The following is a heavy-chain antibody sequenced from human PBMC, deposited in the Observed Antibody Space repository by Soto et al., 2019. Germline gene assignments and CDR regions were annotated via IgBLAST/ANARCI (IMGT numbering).Heavy chain of an antibody. Sequence: QVQLVQSGAEVKKPGASVKVSCKASGYTFTNYYIHWVRQAPGQGLEWMGIINPSGGSTDYTQKFEDRVTMSRDTSTSTVYMELSSLRSEDTAVYYCARDHRLLWFGELLIWDQGTLVTVSS. CDR1: GYTFTNYY. CDR3: ARDHRLLWFGELLI. D-gene: IGHD3-10*01. V-gene: IGHV1-46*01. CDR2: INPSGGST. J-gene: IGHJ4*02.